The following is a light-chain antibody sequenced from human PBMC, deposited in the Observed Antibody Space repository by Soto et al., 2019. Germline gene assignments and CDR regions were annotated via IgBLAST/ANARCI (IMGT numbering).Light chain of an antibody. V-gene: IGLV2-14*03. CDR1: SSDVGFYDY. J-gene: IGLJ2*01. Sequence: QSVLTQPASVSGSPGQSITLSCTGTSSDVGFYDYVSWYQQHPGKAPKVMIYEVSNRPSGVSNRFSASKSGNTASLTISGLQAEDEADYYCSSYTSSGTVVFGGGTKLNVL. CDR2: EVS. CDR3: SSYTSSGTVV.